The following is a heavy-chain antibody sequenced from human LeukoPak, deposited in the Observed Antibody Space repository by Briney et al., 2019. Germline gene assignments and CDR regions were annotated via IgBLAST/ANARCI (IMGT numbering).Heavy chain of an antibody. Sequence: GGSLRLSCAASGFTFNTYSMSWVRQAPGKGLEWVSIISRASESIFYADSVKGRFTISRDNAKNSLYLQMNDLRAEDTAAYYCARGATDTTRWFGPWGQGTLVTVSS. CDR1: GFTFNTYS. V-gene: IGHV3-21*01. CDR3: ARGATDTTRWFGP. CDR2: ISRASESI. D-gene: IGHD1-26*01. J-gene: IGHJ5*02.